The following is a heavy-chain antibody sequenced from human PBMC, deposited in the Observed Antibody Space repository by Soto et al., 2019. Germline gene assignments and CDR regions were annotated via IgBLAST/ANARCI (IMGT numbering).Heavy chain of an antibody. V-gene: IGHV5-51*01. D-gene: IGHD6-13*01. J-gene: IGHJ3*02. CDR3: ARPRSSNWSHDAFDI. CDR1: GYSFTSYL. CDR2: IYPGDSDT. Sequence: GESLKISFKGSGYSFTSYLICWVRQMPVKGLEWMGIIYPGDSDTRYSPSFQGQVTISADKSISTAYLQWSSLKASDTDMYYCARPRSSNWSHDAFDIWGQGTMVPVSS.